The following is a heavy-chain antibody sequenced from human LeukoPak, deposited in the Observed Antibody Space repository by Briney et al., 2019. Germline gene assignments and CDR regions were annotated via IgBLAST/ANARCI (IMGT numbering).Heavy chain of an antibody. V-gene: IGHV3-74*01. D-gene: IGHD2-15*01. J-gene: IGHJ2*01. CDR2: RNSDARST. CDR3: ARRYCSGGSCYSGWHFDL. CDR1: GFIFRNFW. Sequence: GGTLRLSCAAAGFIFRNFWMHWVRQAPGKGLVWVSRRNSDARSTDYADSVKGRFTISRDNAKNTLYLQMNSLRAEHTAVYYCARRYCSGGSCYSGWHFDLWGRGTLVTVSS.